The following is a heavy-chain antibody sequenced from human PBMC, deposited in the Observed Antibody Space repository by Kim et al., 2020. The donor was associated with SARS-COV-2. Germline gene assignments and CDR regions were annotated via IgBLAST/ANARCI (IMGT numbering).Heavy chain of an antibody. CDR3: ARGGYCSSTSCYFYYYALDV. D-gene: IGHD2-2*01. Sequence: GGSLRLSCAASGFDFGTHSMNCVRQAPGKGLEWVSSIGGASNYIYYADSVKGRFTISRDNAKNSLYLQMNSLRAEDTAVYYCARGGYCSSTSCYFYYYALDVWGQGTTVTVSS. CDR1: GFDFGTHS. CDR2: IGGASNYI. V-gene: IGHV3-21*01. J-gene: IGHJ6*02.